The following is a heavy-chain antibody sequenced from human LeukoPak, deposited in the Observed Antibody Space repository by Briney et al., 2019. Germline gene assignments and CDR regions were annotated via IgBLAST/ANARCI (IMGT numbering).Heavy chain of an antibody. CDR1: GFNFGPYY. CDR2: ISAGSTYT. J-gene: IGHJ4*02. Sequence: GGSLRLSCAASGFNFGPYYMAWIRQAPGTGLAWVSSISAGSTYTHYADSVEGRFTISRDNAKNSLSLQMNSLNVDDTGVYFCTRDALFGSGRTHLDFWSQGTLVSVSS. D-gene: IGHD3-10*01. V-gene: IGHV3-11*06. CDR3: TRDALFGSGRTHLDF.